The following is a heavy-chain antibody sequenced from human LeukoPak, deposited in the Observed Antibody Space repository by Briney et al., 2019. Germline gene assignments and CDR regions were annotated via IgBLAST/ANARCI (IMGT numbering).Heavy chain of an antibody. CDR3: ARESGKFDY. CDR2: ISGDGVST. J-gene: IGHJ4*02. V-gene: IGHV3-43*02. Sequence: GGSLRLSCVASGLPIADFAMHWVRQAPGKGLEWVSLISGDGVSTFYADAVKGRFSISRDNSKNSLSLEMNSLRTEDTAMYYCARESGKFDYWGQGTLVAVSS. CDR1: GLPIADFA.